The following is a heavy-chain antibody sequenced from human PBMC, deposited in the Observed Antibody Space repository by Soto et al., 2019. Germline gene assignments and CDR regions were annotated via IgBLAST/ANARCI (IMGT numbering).Heavy chain of an antibody. Sequence: GASVKVSCKASGYTLTSYDINWVRQDTGQGLEWMGWMSPNSGNTKYAEKFQGRVTMTRDTSTSTAHMELRSLRSDDTAVYYCAREGQAPYYYYGMDVWGQGTAVTVSS. CDR3: AREGQAPYYYYGMDV. CDR1: GYTLTSYD. J-gene: IGHJ6*02. CDR2: MSPNSGNT. V-gene: IGHV1-8*01.